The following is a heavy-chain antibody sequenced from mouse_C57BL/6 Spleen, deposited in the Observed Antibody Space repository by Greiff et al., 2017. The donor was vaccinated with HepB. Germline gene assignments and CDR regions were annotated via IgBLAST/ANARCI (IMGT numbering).Heavy chain of an antibody. CDR2: ISNGGGST. V-gene: IGHV5-12*01. CDR3: ARQDVAY. J-gene: IGHJ3*01. Sequence: EVMLVESGGGLVQPGGSLKLSCAASGFTFSDYYMYWVRQTPEKRLEWVAYISNGGGSTYYPDTVKGRFTISRDNAKNTLYLQMSRLKSEDTAMYYCARQDVAYWGQGTLVTVSA. CDR1: GFTFSDYY.